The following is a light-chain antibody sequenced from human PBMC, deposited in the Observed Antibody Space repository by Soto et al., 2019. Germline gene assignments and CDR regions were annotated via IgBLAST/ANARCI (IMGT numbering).Light chain of an antibody. J-gene: IGKJ1*01. CDR3: QKYDSAPWT. CDR2: AAS. CDR1: QGISNY. V-gene: IGKV1-27*01. Sequence: DIQMTQSPSSLSASVGDRVTITCRARQGISNYLAWYQQKPGKVPKLLIYAASTWQSGVPSRFSGSGSGIDFTLTISSLQPEDVATYYCQKYDSAPWTFGQGTKVEIK.